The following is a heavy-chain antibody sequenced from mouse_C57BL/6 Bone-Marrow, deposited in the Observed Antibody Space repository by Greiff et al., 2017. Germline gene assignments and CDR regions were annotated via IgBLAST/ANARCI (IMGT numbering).Heavy chain of an antibody. CDR3: ARPYYSNDWYFDV. J-gene: IGHJ1*03. V-gene: IGHV1-55*01. Sequence: VQLQQPGAELVKPGASVKMSCKASGYTFTSYWITWVKQRPGQGLEWIGDIYPGSGSTNYNEKFKSKATLTVDTSSSTAYMQLSSLTSESSAVDYCARPYYSNDWYFDVWGKGTTFTVSS. CDR1: GYTFTSYW. CDR2: IYPGSGST. D-gene: IGHD2-5*01.